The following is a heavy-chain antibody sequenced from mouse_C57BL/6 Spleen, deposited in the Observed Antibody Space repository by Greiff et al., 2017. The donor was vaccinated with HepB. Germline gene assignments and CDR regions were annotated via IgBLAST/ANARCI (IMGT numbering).Heavy chain of an antibody. CDR1: GYTFTSYT. V-gene: IGHV1-4*01. D-gene: IGHD4-1*01. J-gene: IGHJ2*01. Sequence: VKLMESGAELARPGASVKMSCKASGYTFTSYTMHWVKQRPGQGLEWIGYINPSSGYTKYNQKFKDKATLTADKSSSTAYMQLSSLTSEDSAVYYCARLSWEFDYWGQGTTLTVSS. CDR2: INPSSGYT. CDR3: ARLSWEFDY.